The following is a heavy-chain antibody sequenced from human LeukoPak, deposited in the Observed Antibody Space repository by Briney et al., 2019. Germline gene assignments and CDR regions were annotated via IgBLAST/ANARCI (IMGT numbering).Heavy chain of an antibody. V-gene: IGHV1-46*01. CDR3: AREAPENFNFDY. CDR1: GYTFTSYY. CDR2: IKPSGGST. D-gene: IGHD2/OR15-2a*01. Sequence: ASAKVSCKASGYTFTSYYTHWVRQAPGQGLEWMGIIKPSGGSTLYAQKFQGRVTVTSDMSTSTVYVELSSLRSEDTAVYYCAREAPENFNFDYWGQGTLVTVSS. J-gene: IGHJ4*02.